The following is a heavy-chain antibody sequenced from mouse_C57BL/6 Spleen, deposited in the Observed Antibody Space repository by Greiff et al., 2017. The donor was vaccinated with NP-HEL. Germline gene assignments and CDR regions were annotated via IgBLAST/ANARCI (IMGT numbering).Heavy chain of an antibody. CDR1: GFTFSDYG. J-gene: IGHJ3*01. V-gene: IGHV5-17*01. CDR2: ISSGSSTI. CDR3: ARPGALDDGYYPAWFAY. D-gene: IGHD2-3*01. Sequence: DVKLVESGGGLVKPGGSLKLSCAASGFTFSDYGMHWVRQAPEKGLEWVAYISSGSSTIYYADTVKGRFTISRDNAKNTLFLQMTSLRSEDTAMYYCARPGALDDGYYPAWFAYWGQGTLVTVSA.